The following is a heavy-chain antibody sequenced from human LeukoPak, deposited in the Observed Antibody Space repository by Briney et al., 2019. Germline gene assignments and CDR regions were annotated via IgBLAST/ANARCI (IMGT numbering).Heavy chain of an antibody. CDR2: VSYDGKNE. D-gene: IGHD2-21*02. Sequence: GGSLRLSCAASGFTFSTYAMHWVRQAPGKGLEWVAGVSYDGKNEYYPDSVKGRFTISRDDSKNTLYLQMNSLRVDDTGIYFCARSGAYCGGDCPTNYWGQGSLVTVSS. CDR1: GFTFSTYA. CDR3: ARSGAYCGGDCPTNY. J-gene: IGHJ4*02. V-gene: IGHV3-30*03.